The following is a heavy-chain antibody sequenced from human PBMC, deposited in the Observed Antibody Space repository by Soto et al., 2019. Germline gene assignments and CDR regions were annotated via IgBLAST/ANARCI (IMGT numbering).Heavy chain of an antibody. J-gene: IGHJ4*01. Sequence: GGSLRLSCAASGFTFSSYWMHWVRQAPGKGLMWVSRIHNDGSTTRYADSVKGRFTVSRDNAKNTLYLQMSSLRVEDTAVYYCARDNWNSYWGQGTLVTVSS. CDR1: GFTFSSYW. V-gene: IGHV3-74*01. D-gene: IGHD1-7*01. CDR2: IHNDGSTT. CDR3: ARDNWNSY.